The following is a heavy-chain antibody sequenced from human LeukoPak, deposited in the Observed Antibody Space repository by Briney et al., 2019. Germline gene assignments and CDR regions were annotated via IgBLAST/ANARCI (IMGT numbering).Heavy chain of an antibody. J-gene: IGHJ5*02. D-gene: IGHD5-12*01. CDR1: GGTFSSYA. V-gene: IGHV1-69*05. Sequence: SVTVSCKASGGTFSSYAISWVRQAPGQGLEWMGRIIPIFGTANYAQKFQGRVPIPTDESTSTAYMELSRLRSEDTAVYYCAAASSPPRGYSGYPNWFDPWGQGTLVTVSS. CDR3: AAASSPPRGYSGYPNWFDP. CDR2: IIPIFGTA.